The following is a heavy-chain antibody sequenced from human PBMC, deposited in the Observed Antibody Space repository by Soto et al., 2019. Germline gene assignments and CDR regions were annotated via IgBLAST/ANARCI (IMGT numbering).Heavy chain of an antibody. D-gene: IGHD3-16*01. Sequence: QVQLMQSGAEVRRPGTSMRISCTTSGYNFNTYGIIWVRQAPGQGLEWMGWISGYNGYTKYAQNFEDRVTLSTDPSTSTAFLELRNLRSGYTALYFCARDRDYSHTDADIDYWGQGTLVTVSS. CDR2: ISGYNGYT. CDR3: ARDRDYSHTDADIDY. V-gene: IGHV1-18*01. J-gene: IGHJ4*02. CDR1: GYNFNTYG.